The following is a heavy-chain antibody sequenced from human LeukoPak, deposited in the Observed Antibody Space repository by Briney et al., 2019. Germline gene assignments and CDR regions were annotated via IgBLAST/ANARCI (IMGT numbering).Heavy chain of an antibody. D-gene: IGHD2-15*01. CDR3: ARVLRARYCSGGSCYRPRSYWYFDL. V-gene: IGHV4-34*01. J-gene: IGHJ2*01. CDR2: INHSGST. CDR1: GGSFSGYY. Sequence: SETLSLICAVYGGSFSGYYWSWIRQPPGKGLEWIGEINHSGSTNYNPSLKSRVTISVDTSKNQFSLKLSSVTAADTAVYYCARVLRARYCSGGSCYRPRSYWYFDLWGRGTLVTVSS.